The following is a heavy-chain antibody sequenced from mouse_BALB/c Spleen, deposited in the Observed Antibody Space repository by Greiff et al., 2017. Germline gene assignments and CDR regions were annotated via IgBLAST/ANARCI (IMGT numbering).Heavy chain of an antibody. CDR2: IWAGGST. J-gene: IGHJ4*01. CDR3: GCDFSSYAMDY. CDR1: GFSLTSYG. Sequence: VHLVESGPGLVAPSQSLSITCTVSGFSLTSYGVHWVRQPPGKGLEWLGVIWAGGSTNYNSALMSRLSISNDNSKSQVFLKMNSLHTDDTALYYGGCDFSSYAMDYWGQGTSVTVSS. D-gene: IGHD1-3*01. V-gene: IGHV2-9*02.